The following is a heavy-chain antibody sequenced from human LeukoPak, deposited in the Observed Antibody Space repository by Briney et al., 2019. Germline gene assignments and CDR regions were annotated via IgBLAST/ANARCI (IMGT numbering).Heavy chain of an antibody. CDR3: AKVYYYDGSGYSSPYFFDY. J-gene: IGHJ4*02. D-gene: IGHD3-22*01. CDR2: ISGSGGST. V-gene: IGHV3-23*01. Sequence: GGSLRLSCAASGFTFSSYAMNWVRQAPGKGLEWVSGISGSGGSTYYADSVKGRSTISRDNSRNTLFLQLNSLRAEDTAVYYCAKVYYYDGSGYSSPYFFDYWGQGTLVTVSS. CDR1: GFTFSSYA.